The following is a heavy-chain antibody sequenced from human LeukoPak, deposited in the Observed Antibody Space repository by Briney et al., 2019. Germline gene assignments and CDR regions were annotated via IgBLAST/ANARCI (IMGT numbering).Heavy chain of an antibody. V-gene: IGHV3-23*01. Sequence: GGSLRLSCAASGFTFSSYAMSWVRQAPGKGLEWVSVISGNGGRTYYADSVKGRLTISRDNSKNTLYLQMNSLRAEDTAVYYCAKVRDLDTVLGRFDNWGQGTLVTVSS. J-gene: IGHJ5*02. CDR2: ISGNGGRT. CDR3: AKVRDLDTVLGRFDN. CDR1: GFTFSSYA. D-gene: IGHD5-18*01.